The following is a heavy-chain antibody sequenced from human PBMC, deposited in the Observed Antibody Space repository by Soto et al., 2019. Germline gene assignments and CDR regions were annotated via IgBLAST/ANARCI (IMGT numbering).Heavy chain of an antibody. V-gene: IGHV1-46*01. CDR3: ARDSFESLYFDY. CDR2: INPSGAGT. J-gene: IGHJ4*02. Sequence: VSVKVSCKASGSISTKHYMHRVRQAPGQGLEWMGKINPSGAGTSYAQNFQGRVTMTRDTSTSTVYMELRSLRFEDTAIYYCARDSFESLYFDYWGQGTPVTVSS. CDR1: GSISTKHY. D-gene: IGHD3-16*01.